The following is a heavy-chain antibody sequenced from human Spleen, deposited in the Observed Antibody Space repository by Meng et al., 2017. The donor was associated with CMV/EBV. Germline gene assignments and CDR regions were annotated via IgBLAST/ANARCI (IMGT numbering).Heavy chain of an antibody. D-gene: IGHD6-6*01. CDR3: ARGGGGSSSPYYYYGMDV. CDR1: GYTFNDYF. CDR2: INPNSGGT. Sequence: ASVKVSCKASGYTFNDYFMHWVRQAPGQGLEWMGWINPNSGGTNYAQKFQGRVTMTRDTSISTAYMELSRLRSDDTAVYYCARGGGGSSSPYYYYGMDVWGQGTTVSVSS. V-gene: IGHV1-2*02. J-gene: IGHJ6*02.